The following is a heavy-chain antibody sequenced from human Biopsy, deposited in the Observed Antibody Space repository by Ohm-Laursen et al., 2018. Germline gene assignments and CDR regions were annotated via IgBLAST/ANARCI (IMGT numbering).Heavy chain of an antibody. CDR1: GVYISDYY. CDR2: IYYSGST. D-gene: IGHD6-19*01. V-gene: IGHV4-59*01. CDR3: ASGGQWPKPYLRYFDP. J-gene: IGHJ5*02. Sequence: GTLSLTCSVSGVYISDYYWSWIRQPPGRGLEWVGSIYYSGSTNYNPSLKSRVTISADTSKNQISLRLSSVTAADTVVYYCASGGQWPKPYLRYFDPWGQGTLVTVSS.